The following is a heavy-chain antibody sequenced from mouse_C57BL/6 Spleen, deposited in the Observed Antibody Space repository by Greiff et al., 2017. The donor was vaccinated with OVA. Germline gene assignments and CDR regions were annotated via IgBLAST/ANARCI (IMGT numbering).Heavy chain of an antibody. CDR2: IDPSDSET. Sequence: QVQLQQPGAELVRPGSSVKLSCKASGYTFTSYWMHWVKQRPIQGLEWIGNIDPSDSETHYNQKFKDKATLTVDKSSSTAYMQLSSLTSEDSAVYYCARYDYYGSSSWYFDVWGTGTTVTVSS. J-gene: IGHJ1*03. CDR3: ARYDYYGSSSWYFDV. V-gene: IGHV1-52*01. D-gene: IGHD1-1*01. CDR1: GYTFTSYW.